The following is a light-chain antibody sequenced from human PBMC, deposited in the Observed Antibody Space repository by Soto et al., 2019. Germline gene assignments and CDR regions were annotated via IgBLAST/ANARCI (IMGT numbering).Light chain of an antibody. CDR3: SSYTSSGPSFV. CDR2: DVS. Sequence: QSALTQPASVSGSPGQSITISCTGTSSDVGGYDYVSWYQQHPGKAPKLMIYDVSNRPSGVSNRFSGSKSGNTASLTISGRQAEDEADYYCSSYTSSGPSFVFGTGTKLTVL. J-gene: IGLJ1*01. CDR1: SSDVGGYDY. V-gene: IGLV2-14*01.